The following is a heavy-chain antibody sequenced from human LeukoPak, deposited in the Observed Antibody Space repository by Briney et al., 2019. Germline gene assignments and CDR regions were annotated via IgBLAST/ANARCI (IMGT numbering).Heavy chain of an antibody. J-gene: IGHJ4*02. D-gene: IGHD6-13*01. CDR2: IYYSGST. CDR3: AREEYSSSWYNYFDY. CDR1: GGSISSYY. V-gene: IGHV4-59*01. Sequence: SETLSLTCTVSGGSISSYYWSWIRQPPGKGLEWIGYIYYSGSTNYNPSLKSRVTISVDTSKNQFSLKLSSVTAADTAVYYCAREEYSSSWYNYFDYWGQGTLVTVSS.